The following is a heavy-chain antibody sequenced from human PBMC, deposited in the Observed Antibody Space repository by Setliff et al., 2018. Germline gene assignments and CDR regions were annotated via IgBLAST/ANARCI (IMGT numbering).Heavy chain of an antibody. J-gene: IGHJ6*03. CDR1: GGSINSGSYY. CDR2: IYTSGST. V-gene: IGHV4-61*09. CDR3: ARWRVRDSGYYPRLSYMDV. D-gene: IGHD3-22*01. Sequence: SETLSLTCTVSGGSINSGSYYWSWIRQSAGKGLEWIGYIYTSGSTNYNPSLKSRVTISLDTSKNQFSLKLSFVTAADTAVYYCARWRVRDSGYYPRLSYMDVWGKGTTVTVSS.